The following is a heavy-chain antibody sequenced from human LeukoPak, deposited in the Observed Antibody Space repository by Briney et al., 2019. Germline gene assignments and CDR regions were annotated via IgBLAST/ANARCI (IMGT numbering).Heavy chain of an antibody. CDR2: ISGSGGST. J-gene: IGHJ4*02. Sequence: GGSLRLSCAASGFTFSGYAMSWVRQAPGKGLEWVSAISGSGGSTYYADSVKGRFTISRDNSKNTLYLQMNSLRAEDTAVYYCAKSMVRGVKGGFDYWGQGTLVTVSS. V-gene: IGHV3-23*01. CDR3: AKSMVRGVKGGFDY. CDR1: GFTFSGYA. D-gene: IGHD3-10*01.